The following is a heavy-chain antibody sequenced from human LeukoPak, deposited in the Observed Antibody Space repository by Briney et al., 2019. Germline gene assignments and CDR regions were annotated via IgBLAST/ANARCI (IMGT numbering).Heavy chain of an antibody. V-gene: IGHV1-18*01. D-gene: IGHD3-16*02. J-gene: IGHJ4*02. Sequence: ASVKVSCKASGYTFTSYGISWVRQAPGQGLEWMGWISAYNGNTNYAQRLQGRVTMTTDTSTSTAYMEPRSLRSDDTAVYYCARAIYDYVWGSYRYDFDYWGQGTLVTVSS. CDR1: GYTFTSYG. CDR2: ISAYNGNT. CDR3: ARAIYDYVWGSYRYDFDY.